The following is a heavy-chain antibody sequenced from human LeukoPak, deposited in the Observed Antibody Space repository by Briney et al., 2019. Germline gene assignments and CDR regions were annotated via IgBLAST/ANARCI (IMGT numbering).Heavy chain of an antibody. D-gene: IGHD3-22*01. V-gene: IGHV4-34*01. CDR1: GGSFSGYY. CDR2: INHSGST. J-gene: IGHJ4*02. Sequence: PSETLSLTCAVYGGSFSGYYWSWIRQPPGKGLEWMGEINHSGSTKYNPSLKSRVTISIDTSKNQFSLKVSSVTAADTAVYYCARGQKYYYDSSGYGPNDYWGQETLVTVSS. CDR3: ARGQKYYYDSSGYGPNDY.